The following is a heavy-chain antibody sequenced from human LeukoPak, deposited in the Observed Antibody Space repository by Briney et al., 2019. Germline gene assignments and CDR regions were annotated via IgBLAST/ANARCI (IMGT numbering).Heavy chain of an antibody. CDR2: ISGSGGST. V-gene: IGHV3-23*01. J-gene: IGHJ4*02. Sequence: GGSLRLSCAASGFTFSSYAMSWVRQAPGKGLEWVSAISGSGGSTYYADSVKGRFTISRDNAKNSLYLQMDSLRAEDTAVYYCARDQRGRVTALDYWGQGTLVTVSS. D-gene: IGHD2-21*02. CDR3: ARDQRGRVTALDY. CDR1: GFTFSSYA.